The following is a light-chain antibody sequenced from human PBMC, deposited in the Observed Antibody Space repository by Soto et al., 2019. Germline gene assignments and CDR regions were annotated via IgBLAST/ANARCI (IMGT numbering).Light chain of an antibody. V-gene: IGLV1-40*01. J-gene: IGLJ3*02. Sequence: QLVLTQPPSVSGAPGQRVTISCTGSSSNIGAGYDVHWYQQLPGTAPKLLIYGNSNRPSGVPDRFSGSKSGTSASLAITGLQAEDDADYYCQSYDSSLSGWVFGGGTKLTFL. CDR3: QSYDSSLSGWV. CDR1: SSNIGAGYD. CDR2: GNS.